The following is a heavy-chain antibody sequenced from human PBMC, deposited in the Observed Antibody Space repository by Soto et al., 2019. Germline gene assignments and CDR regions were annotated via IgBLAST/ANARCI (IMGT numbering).Heavy chain of an antibody. V-gene: IGHV4-34*01. J-gene: IGHJ6*02. CDR2: INHSGST. CDR1: GGSFSGYY. Sequence: SETLSLPCAVYGGSFSGYYWSWIRQPPGKGLEWIGEINHSGSTNYNPSLKSRVTISVDTSKNQFSLKLSSVTAADTAVYYCARAPYYDFWSGSQPYYYYGMDVWGQGTTVTVSS. CDR3: ARAPYYDFWSGSQPYYYYGMDV. D-gene: IGHD3-3*01.